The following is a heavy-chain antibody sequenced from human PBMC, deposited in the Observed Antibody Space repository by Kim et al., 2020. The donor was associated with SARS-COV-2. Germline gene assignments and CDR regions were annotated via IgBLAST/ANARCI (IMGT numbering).Heavy chain of an antibody. V-gene: IGHV4-39*01. CDR1: GGSISRSSYY. J-gene: IGHJ2*01. Sequence: SETLSLTCTVSGGSISRSSYYWAWIRQPPGKELEWIVRIYYSGSSYSNPSLKSRVTLSVDTSKNQFSLNLRSVTAADTAVYYCSMAGPPEWYFDLWGPVT. CDR2: IYYSGSS. CDR3: SMAGPPEWYFDL.